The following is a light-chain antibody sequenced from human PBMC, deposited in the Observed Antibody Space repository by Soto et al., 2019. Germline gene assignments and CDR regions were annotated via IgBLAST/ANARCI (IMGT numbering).Light chain of an antibody. V-gene: IGKV3D-15*01. CDR3: LQHNSYPLT. CDR2: GAS. CDR1: QSVSSN. J-gene: IGKJ4*01. Sequence: EIVMTQSPATLSVTPGERATLSCRASQSVSSNLAWYQQKPGQAPRLLISGASSRATGIPDRFSGSGSGTEFTLTISSLQPEDFATYYCLQHNSYPLTFGGGTKVDIK.